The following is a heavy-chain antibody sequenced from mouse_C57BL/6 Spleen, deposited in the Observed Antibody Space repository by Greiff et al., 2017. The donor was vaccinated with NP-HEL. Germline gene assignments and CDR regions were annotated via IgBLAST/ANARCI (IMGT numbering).Heavy chain of an antibody. CDR1: GYTFTSYW. J-gene: IGHJ2*01. CDR3: ARGGITTVLDY. Sequence: VQLQQPGAELVMPGASVKLSCKASGYTFTSYWMHWVKQRPGQGLEWIGEIDPSDSYTNYNQKFKGKSTLTVDKSSSTAYMQLSSLTSEDSAVYYCARGGITTVLDYWGQGTTLTVSS. CDR2: IDPSDSYT. V-gene: IGHV1-69*01. D-gene: IGHD1-1*01.